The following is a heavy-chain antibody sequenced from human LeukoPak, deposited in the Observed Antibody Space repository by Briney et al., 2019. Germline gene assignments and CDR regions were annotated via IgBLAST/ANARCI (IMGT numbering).Heavy chain of an antibody. Sequence: GESLKISCKGSGFSFTNYWIAWVRQMPGKGLEWMGIIYPGDSDTRYSPSFQGQVTISADKSVNTAYLQWSSLKASDTAIYYCARPDAPIIAARPVDYWGQGTLVTVSS. V-gene: IGHV5-51*01. D-gene: IGHD6-6*01. CDR1: GFSFTNYW. CDR3: ARPDAPIIAARPVDY. CDR2: IYPGDSDT. J-gene: IGHJ4*02.